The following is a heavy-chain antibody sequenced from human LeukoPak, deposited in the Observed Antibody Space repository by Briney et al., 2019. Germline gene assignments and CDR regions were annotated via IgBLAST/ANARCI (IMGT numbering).Heavy chain of an antibody. D-gene: IGHD2-2*01. CDR1: GGTFSSYA. CDR3: ARGCDSSSCPIDY. CDR2: IIPLIGTT. J-gene: IGHJ4*02. Sequence: SVKVSCKASGGTFSSYAISWVRQAPGQGLEWMGRIIPLIGTTNYAQKFQGRVTITANKSTGTAYLELSSLRSDDTAVYYCARGCDSSSCPIDYWGQGTLVTVSS. V-gene: IGHV1-69*04.